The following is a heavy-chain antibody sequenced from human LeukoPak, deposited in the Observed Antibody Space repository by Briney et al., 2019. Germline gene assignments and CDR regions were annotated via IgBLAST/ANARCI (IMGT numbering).Heavy chain of an antibody. CDR1: GFTFSSYW. Sequence: PGGSLRLSCAASGFTFSSYWMHWVCQTPGKWLVWVSRINSDGSSTVSADSVKGRFTISRDNAMNTLYLQMNSLRAEDTAVYYCARDLRSPSDTNIAIDYWGQGTLVTVSS. CDR3: ARDLRSPSDTNIAIDY. CDR2: INSDGSST. V-gene: IGHV3-74*01. J-gene: IGHJ4*02.